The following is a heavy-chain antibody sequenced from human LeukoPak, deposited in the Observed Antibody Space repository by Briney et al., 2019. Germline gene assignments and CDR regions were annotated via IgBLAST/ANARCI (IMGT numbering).Heavy chain of an antibody. V-gene: IGHV4-39*01. CDR3: ARQGSSIVVVPAAPFDY. Sequence: SETLSLTCTVSGGSISSSSYYWGWIRQPPGKGPEWIGSIYYSGSTYYNPSFKSRVTISVDTSKNQFSLKLSSVTAADTAVYYCARQGSSIVVVPAAPFDYWGQGTLVTVSS. D-gene: IGHD2-2*01. CDR2: IYYSGST. CDR1: GGSISSSSYY. J-gene: IGHJ4*02.